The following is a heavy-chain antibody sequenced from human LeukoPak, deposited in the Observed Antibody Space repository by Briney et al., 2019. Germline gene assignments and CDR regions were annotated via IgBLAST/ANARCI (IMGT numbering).Heavy chain of an antibody. Sequence: PSETLSLTCAVYGGSFSGYYWSWIRQPPGKGLEWIGEINHSGSTNYNPSLKSRVTISVDTSKNQFSLKLSSVTAADTAVYYCARLPLRYFDWYPRVVHAFDIWGQGTMVTVSS. CDR1: GGSFSGYY. CDR2: INHSGST. V-gene: IGHV4-34*01. J-gene: IGHJ3*02. CDR3: ARLPLRYFDWYPRVVHAFDI. D-gene: IGHD3-9*01.